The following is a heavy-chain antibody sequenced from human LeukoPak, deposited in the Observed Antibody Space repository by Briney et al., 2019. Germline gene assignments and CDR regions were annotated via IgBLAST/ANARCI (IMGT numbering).Heavy chain of an antibody. J-gene: IGHJ5*02. V-gene: IGHV1-18*04. D-gene: IGHD2-2*01. CDR3: AREGVVPAARGFDP. CDR1: GYTFTGYY. CDR2: ISAYNGNT. Sequence: ASVKVSCKASGYTFTGYYMHWVRQAPGQGLEWMGWISAYNGNTNYAQKLQGRVTMTTDTSTSTAYMELRSLRSDDTAVYYCAREGVVPAARGFDPWGQGTLVTVSS.